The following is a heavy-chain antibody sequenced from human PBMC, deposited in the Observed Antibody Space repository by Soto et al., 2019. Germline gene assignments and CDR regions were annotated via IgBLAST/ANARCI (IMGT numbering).Heavy chain of an antibody. CDR3: ARLSSGITGNENWFDP. J-gene: IGHJ5*02. CDR2: IYPGDSDT. Sequence: GESLKISCKGSGYSFTSYWIGWVRQMPGKGLEWMGIIYPGDSDTRYSPSFQGQVTISADKSISTAYLQWSSLKASDTAMYYCARLSSGITGNENWFDPWGQGTLVTVSS. CDR1: GYSFTSYW. D-gene: IGHD1-20*01. V-gene: IGHV5-51*01.